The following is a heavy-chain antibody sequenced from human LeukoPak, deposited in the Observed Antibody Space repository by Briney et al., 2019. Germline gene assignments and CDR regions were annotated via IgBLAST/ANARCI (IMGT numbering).Heavy chain of an antibody. CDR3: AREPLSTSRWFDP. J-gene: IGHJ5*02. CDR2: IYYSGST. CDR1: GGSISSGDYY. Sequence: SETLSLTCTVSGGSISSGDYYWSWIRQPPGKGLEWIGYIYYSGSTYYNPSLKSRVTISVDTSKNQFSLKLSSVTAADTAVYYCAREPLSTSRWFDPWGQGALVTVSS. V-gene: IGHV4-30-4*01.